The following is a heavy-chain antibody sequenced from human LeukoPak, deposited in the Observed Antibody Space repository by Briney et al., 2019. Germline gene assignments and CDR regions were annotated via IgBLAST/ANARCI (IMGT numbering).Heavy chain of an antibody. J-gene: IGHJ3*02. CDR1: GGSISSGGYS. D-gene: IGHD5-12*01. CDR3: ARGGYSGYDDAFDI. Sequence: SQTLSLTCAASGGSISSGGYSWSWIRQPPGKGREWIGYIYHSGSTYYHPSLKSRVTISVDRSKNQFSLKLSSVTAADTAVYYCARGGYSGYDDAFDIWGQGTMVTVSS. CDR2: IYHSGST. V-gene: IGHV4-30-2*01.